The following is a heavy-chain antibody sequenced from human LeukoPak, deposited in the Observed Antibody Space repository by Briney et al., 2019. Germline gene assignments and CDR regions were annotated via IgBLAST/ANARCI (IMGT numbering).Heavy chain of an antibody. Sequence: GASVKVSCKTSGYTFIDYYLHWVRQAPGQSFEYMGIINPAGGSTSYHHKFQGRVTMTREASTTTTYMELSSLTFEDTAVYYCARGQLGPTSAPFDSWGQGTLVTVSS. CDR2: INPAGGST. D-gene: IGHD1-26*01. CDR3: ARGQLGPTSAPFDS. V-gene: IGHV1-46*01. CDR1: GYTFIDYY. J-gene: IGHJ4*02.